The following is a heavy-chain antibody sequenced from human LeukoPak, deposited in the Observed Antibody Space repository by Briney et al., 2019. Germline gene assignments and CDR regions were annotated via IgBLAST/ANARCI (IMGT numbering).Heavy chain of an antibody. CDR2: ISSSNDAI. J-gene: IGHJ5*02. CDR1: GFTFSSYS. Sequence: GGSLRLSCAASGFTFSSYSMNWVRQAPGKGLEWVSYISSSNDAIYYADSVKGRFTISRDNAKNSLYLQMNSLRDEDTAVYYCAKWAHVTLLWGNWFDPWGQGTLVTVSS. D-gene: IGHD3-10*01. CDR3: AKWAHVTLLWGNWFDP. V-gene: IGHV3-48*02.